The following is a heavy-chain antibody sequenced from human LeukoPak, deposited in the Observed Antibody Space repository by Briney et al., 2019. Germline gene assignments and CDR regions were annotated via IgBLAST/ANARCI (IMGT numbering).Heavy chain of an antibody. Sequence: GGSLRLSCSASGFTFSSYAMHWVRQATGKGLEWVSAIGTAGDPYYPGSVKGRFTISRENAKNSLYLQMNSLRAGDTAVYYCARGDPTGAIDYWGQGTLVTVSS. CDR2: IGTAGDP. CDR1: GFTFSSYA. D-gene: IGHD4/OR15-4a*01. J-gene: IGHJ4*02. CDR3: ARGDPTGAIDY. V-gene: IGHV3-13*05.